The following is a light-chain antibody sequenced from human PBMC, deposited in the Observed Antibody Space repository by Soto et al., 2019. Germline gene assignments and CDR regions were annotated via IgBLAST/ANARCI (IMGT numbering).Light chain of an antibody. CDR3: MQGTHWPPMT. V-gene: IGKV2-30*01. Sequence: DVVMTQSPLSLSVTLGQPASISCRSSQSLVYSNGIAYLNWFHQRPGQSPRRLIYKVSNRDSGVPDRFSGSGSGTDVTLTISRVEAEDVGVYYCMQGTHWPPMTFGQGTKVEIK. CDR2: KVS. CDR1: QSLVYSNGIAY. J-gene: IGKJ1*01.